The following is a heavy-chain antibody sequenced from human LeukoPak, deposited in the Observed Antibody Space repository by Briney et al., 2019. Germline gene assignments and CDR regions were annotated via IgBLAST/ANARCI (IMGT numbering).Heavy chain of an antibody. CDR1: GFIFDDYA. CDR3: AKACGGTCSDAFDI. Sequence: GRSLRLSCATSGFIFDDYAMHWVRQAPGKGLEWVSGISWNSGSIGNADSVKGRFTISRDNAKNSLYLQMNSLRAEDMALYYCAKACGGTCSDAFDIWGQGTMVTVSS. D-gene: IGHD2-15*01. CDR2: ISWNSGSI. J-gene: IGHJ3*02. V-gene: IGHV3-9*03.